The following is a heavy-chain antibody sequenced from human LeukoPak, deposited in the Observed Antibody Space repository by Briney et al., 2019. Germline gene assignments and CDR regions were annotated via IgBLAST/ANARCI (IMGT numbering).Heavy chain of an antibody. D-gene: IGHD1-26*01. V-gene: IGHV1-8*02. Sequence: ASVKVSCKASGYTFTAYYMHWVRQAAGQGLEGMGWMNPNSGNTGYAQKFQGRVTVTRNTSISTAYMELSSLRSEDTAVYYCARGLSGSYYGAFDIWGQGTMVTVSS. CDR1: GYTFTAYY. J-gene: IGHJ3*02. CDR2: MNPNSGNT. CDR3: ARGLSGSYYGAFDI.